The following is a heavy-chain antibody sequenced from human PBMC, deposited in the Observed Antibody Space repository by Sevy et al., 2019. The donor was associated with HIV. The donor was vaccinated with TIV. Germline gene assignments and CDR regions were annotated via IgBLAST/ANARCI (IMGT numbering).Heavy chain of an antibody. CDR3: AREGPDIVSSGWDYFDY. CDR1: GGSISSYY. J-gene: IGHJ4*02. D-gene: IGHD6-19*01. CDR2: IYYGGST. Sequence: SETLSLTCTVSGGSISSYYWSWIRQPPGKGLEWIGYIYYGGSTNYNPSLKSRVTISVDTSKNQFSLKLSSVTAADTAVYYCAREGPDIVSSGWDYFDYWGQGTLVTVSS. V-gene: IGHV4-59*01.